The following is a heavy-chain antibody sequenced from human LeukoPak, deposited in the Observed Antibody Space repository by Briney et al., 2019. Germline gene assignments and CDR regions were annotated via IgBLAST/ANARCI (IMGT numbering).Heavy chain of an antibody. CDR2: IWYDGSNK. D-gene: IGHD3-3*01. Sequence: GRSLRLSCAASGFTFSSYGMHWVRQAPGKGLEWVAVIWYDGSNKYYADSVKGRFTISRDNSKNTLYLQMNSLRAEDTAVYYCAKDWLGGRFFVDVWGKGTTVTVSS. J-gene: IGHJ6*04. CDR3: AKDWLGGRFFVDV. CDR1: GFTFSSYG. V-gene: IGHV3-33*06.